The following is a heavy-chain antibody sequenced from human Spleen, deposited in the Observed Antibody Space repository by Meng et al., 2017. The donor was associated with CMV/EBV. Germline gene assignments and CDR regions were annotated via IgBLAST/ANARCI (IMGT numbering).Heavy chain of an antibody. CDR2: INPDSGGT. CDR1: AYTFTDYY. D-gene: IGHD5-12*01. CDR3: ASAGSDY. V-gene: IGHV1-2*02. J-gene: IGHJ4*02. Sequence: ASVKVSCKTSAYTFTDYYIHWVRQAPGQGLEWMGWINPDSGGTKYAQKFQVRVTMTRDTSINTVYMELSRLRSDDTAVYYCASAGSDYWGQGTLVTVSS.